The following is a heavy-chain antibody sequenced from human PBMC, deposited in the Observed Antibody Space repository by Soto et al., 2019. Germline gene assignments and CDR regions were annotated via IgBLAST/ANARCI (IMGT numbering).Heavy chain of an antibody. CDR3: ARLSALNYDILTGPPSEDWFDP. Sequence: GESLKISCKGSGYSVTSYFIGWVRQMPGKGLEWMGIIYPGDSGTRYSPSFQGQVTISADKSISTAYLQWSSLKASDTAMYYCARLSALNYDILTGPPSEDWFDPWGQGTLVTVSS. CDR1: GYSVTSYF. D-gene: IGHD3-9*01. V-gene: IGHV5-51*01. J-gene: IGHJ5*02. CDR2: IYPGDSGT.